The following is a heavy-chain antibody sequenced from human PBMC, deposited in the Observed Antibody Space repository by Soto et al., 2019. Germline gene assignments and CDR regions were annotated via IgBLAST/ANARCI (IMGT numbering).Heavy chain of an antibody. D-gene: IGHD5-12*01. Sequence: ASVKVSCKASGFTFTSSAVQWVRQARGQRLEWIGWIVVGSGNTNYAQKFQERVTITRDMSTSTAYMELSSLRSEDTAVYYCAADRGYSGYTYGMDVWGQGTTVTVSS. CDR1: GFTFTSSA. J-gene: IGHJ6*02. CDR3: AADRGYSGYTYGMDV. V-gene: IGHV1-58*01. CDR2: IVVGSGNT.